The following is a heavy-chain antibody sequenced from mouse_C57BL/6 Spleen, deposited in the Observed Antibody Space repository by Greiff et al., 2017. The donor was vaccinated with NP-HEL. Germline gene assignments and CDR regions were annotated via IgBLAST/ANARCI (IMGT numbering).Heavy chain of an antibody. V-gene: IGHV5-4*01. J-gene: IGHJ1*03. CDR1: GFTFSSYA. Sequence: VQLKESGGGLVKPGGSLKLSCAASGFTFSSYAMSWVRQTPEKRLEWVATISDGGSYTYYPDNVKGRFTISRDNAKNNLYLQMSHLKSEDTAMYYCARDGGYFEGWGTGTTVTVSS. CDR3: ARDGGYFEG. CDR2: ISDGGSYT.